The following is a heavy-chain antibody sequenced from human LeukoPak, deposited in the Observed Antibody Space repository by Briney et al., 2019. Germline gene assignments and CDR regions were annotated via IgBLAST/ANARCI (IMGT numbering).Heavy chain of an antibody. V-gene: IGHV3-15*01. Sequence: PGGSLRLSCAASGFTFNDAWMTWVRQAPGKGLKWLGRIKSKTDGGTTDYAAPVQGRFTISRDDSTNTLYLQMNSLKTEDTAVYYCTTYRHWPVEYWGQGTLVTVSS. CDR1: GFTFNDAW. CDR3: TTYRHWPVEY. J-gene: IGHJ4*02. CDR2: IKSKTDGGTT. D-gene: IGHD3-16*02.